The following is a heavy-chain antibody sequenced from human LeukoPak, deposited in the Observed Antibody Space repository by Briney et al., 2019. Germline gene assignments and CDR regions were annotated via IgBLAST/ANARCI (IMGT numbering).Heavy chain of an antibody. J-gene: IGHJ4*02. V-gene: IGHV4-59*08. CDR2: LHNSGST. D-gene: IGHD2-15*01. CDR3: ARLGYCRGVSCHLDY. CDR1: GGTISGYY. Sequence: SETLSLTCTVSGGTISGYYWSWLRQPPGKGLEWIGYLHNSGSTSCNPSLKSRVTISRDTSKNQFSLKMSSVTAADTAVYYCARLGYCRGVSCHLDYWGQGTLVTVSS.